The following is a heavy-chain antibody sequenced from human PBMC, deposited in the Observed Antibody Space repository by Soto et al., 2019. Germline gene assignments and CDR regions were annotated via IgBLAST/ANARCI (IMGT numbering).Heavy chain of an antibody. CDR1: GGTFSSYT. CDR2: IIPILGIA. Sequence: VQLVQSGAEVKKPGSSVKVSCKASGGTFSSYTISWVRQAPGQGLEWMGRIIPILGIANYAQKFQGRVTITADKSTSTAYMELSSLRSEDTAVYYCASRIAVAGQGDDAFDIWGQGTMVTVSS. CDR3: ASRIAVAGQGDDAFDI. V-gene: IGHV1-69*02. J-gene: IGHJ3*02. D-gene: IGHD6-19*01.